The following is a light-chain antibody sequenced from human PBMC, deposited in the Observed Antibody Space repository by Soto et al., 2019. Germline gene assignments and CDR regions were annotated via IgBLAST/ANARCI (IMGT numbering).Light chain of an antibody. CDR3: CSYADTYTFVV. V-gene: IGLV2-11*01. Sequence: QSALTQPRSVSGSRGQSVTISCTGTSSDVSAYDYVSWYQHHPGRPPKLIIYDLNKRPSGVPDRFSGSKSGNTASLTISGLQAEDEAAYYCCSYADTYTFVVFGGGTKVTVL. CDR1: SSDVSAYDY. CDR2: DLN. J-gene: IGLJ2*01.